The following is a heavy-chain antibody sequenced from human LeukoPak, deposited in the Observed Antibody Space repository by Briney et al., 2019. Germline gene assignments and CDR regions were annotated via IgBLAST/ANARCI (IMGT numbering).Heavy chain of an antibody. CDR3: ARERTGFYAEY. CDR2: ISYDGSEQ. Sequence: GGSLRLSCAASGFTFSHYAMYWVRQAPGKGLEWVALISYDGSEQHYADSVKGRFTISRDSPKNTLYLQMNTLRPEDTAVYYCARERTGFYAEYWGQGTLVTVSS. J-gene: IGHJ4*02. D-gene: IGHD3/OR15-3a*01. V-gene: IGHV3-30*04. CDR1: GFTFSHYA.